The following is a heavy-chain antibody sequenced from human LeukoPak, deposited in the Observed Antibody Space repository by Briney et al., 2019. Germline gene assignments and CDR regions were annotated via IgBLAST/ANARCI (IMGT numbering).Heavy chain of an antibody. CDR3: AGVVVPAAIAYYYYYMDV. Sequence: SETLSLTCSVSGGSISSDYWSWIRQPAGKGLEWIGRIYTSGSTNYNPSLKSRVTISVDTSKNQFSLKLSSVTAADTAVYYCAGVVVPAAIAYYYYYMDVWGKGTTVTVSS. J-gene: IGHJ6*03. V-gene: IGHV4-4*07. CDR1: GGSISSDY. D-gene: IGHD2-2*01. CDR2: IYTSGST.